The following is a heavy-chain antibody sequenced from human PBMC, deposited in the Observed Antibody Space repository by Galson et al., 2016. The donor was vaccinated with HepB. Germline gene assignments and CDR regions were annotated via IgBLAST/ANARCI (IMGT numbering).Heavy chain of an antibody. CDR3: ARQWGGGYYVVVVTAVMSFDP. Sequence: SETLSLTCNVSGVSISSSSDYWAWIRQPPGKGLEWMGNIYSSGGTQYNPSLRSRLTISVDTSKNQFSLKLTSVTAADTAVYYCARQWGGGYYVVVVTAVMSFDPWGQGILVTVSS. CDR1: GVSISSSSDY. J-gene: IGHJ5*02. CDR2: IYSSGGT. D-gene: IGHD2-21*02. V-gene: IGHV4-39*01.